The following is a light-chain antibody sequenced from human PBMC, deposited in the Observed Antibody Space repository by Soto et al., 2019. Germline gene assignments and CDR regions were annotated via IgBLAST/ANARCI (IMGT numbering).Light chain of an antibody. J-gene: IGKJ5*01. Sequence: IQMTQSPSSLSASVGDRVTITCQASQDIARNLNWYQQKPGKAPKLLIYDASSLQTGVPSRFSGSGSATHFTFTISSLQSEDIATYYCQQYDNLLPITFGQGTRLEIK. CDR2: DAS. CDR1: QDIARN. V-gene: IGKV1-33*01. CDR3: QQYDNLLPIT.